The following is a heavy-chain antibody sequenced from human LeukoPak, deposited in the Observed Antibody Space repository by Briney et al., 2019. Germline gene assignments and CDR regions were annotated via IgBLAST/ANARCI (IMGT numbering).Heavy chain of an antibody. CDR1: GGSFSGYY. V-gene: IGHV4-59*01. D-gene: IGHD1-26*01. CDR3: ARVLLVGATFYFDY. CDR2: IYYSGST. J-gene: IGHJ4*02. Sequence: SETLSLTCAVYGGSFSGYYWSWIRQPPGKGLEWIGYIYYSGSTNYNPSLKSRVTISVDTSKNQFSLKLSSVTAADTAVYYCARVLLVGATFYFDYWGQGTLVTVSS.